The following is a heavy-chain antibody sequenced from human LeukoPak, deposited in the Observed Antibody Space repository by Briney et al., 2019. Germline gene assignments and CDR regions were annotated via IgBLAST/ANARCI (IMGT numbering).Heavy chain of an antibody. CDR2: IKEDGSQE. V-gene: IGHV3-7*01. D-gene: IGHD3-16*01. CDR1: GFSLSSQW. Sequence: QTGGSLRLSCAASGFSLSSQWMSWVRQAPGKGPEWVANIKEDGSQESYVDSVKGRFTISRDNAKNSLYLQMNSLRAEDTAVYYCARAFSWGQGTLVTVSS. CDR3: ARAFS. J-gene: IGHJ5*02.